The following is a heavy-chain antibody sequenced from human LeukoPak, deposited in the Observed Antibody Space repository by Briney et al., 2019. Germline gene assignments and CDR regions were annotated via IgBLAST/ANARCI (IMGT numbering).Heavy chain of an antibody. D-gene: IGHD6-6*01. CDR1: ADSISNYY. J-gene: IGHJ4*02. Sequence: SETLSLTCTVSADSISNYYWTWLRQPPGKGLEWIGYIYNSGSTNYNTSLKSRVTISMDTSKNQFSLKLSSVTAADTAVYYCARDVAYSSSFDYWGQGTLVTVSS. V-gene: IGHV4-59*12. CDR3: ARDVAYSSSFDY. CDR2: IYNSGST.